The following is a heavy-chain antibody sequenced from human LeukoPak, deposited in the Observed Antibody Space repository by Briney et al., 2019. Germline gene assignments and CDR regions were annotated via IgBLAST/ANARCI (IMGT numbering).Heavy chain of an antibody. J-gene: IGHJ5*02. D-gene: IGHD2-2*03. V-gene: IGHV4-39*07. Sequence: SETLSLTCTVSGGSISSTSYYWGWIRQPPGQGLEWIGNIYYSGSTYYNPSLKSRVTISVDTSKNQFSLKLSSVTAADTAVYYCARLLRVGYCSTTSCNWFDPWGQGTLVTVSS. CDR2: IYYSGST. CDR1: GGSISSTSYY. CDR3: ARLLRVGYCSTTSCNWFDP.